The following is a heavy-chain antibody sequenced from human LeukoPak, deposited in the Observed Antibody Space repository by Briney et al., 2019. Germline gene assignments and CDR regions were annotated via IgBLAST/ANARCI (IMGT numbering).Heavy chain of an antibody. CDR3: ARDVGVGATRFDY. D-gene: IGHD1-26*01. J-gene: IGHJ4*02. CDR2: IYSGGST. V-gene: IGHV3-66*01. Sequence: GGSLRLSCAASGFTVSSNYMSWVRQAPGKGLEWVSVIYSGGSTYYEDSVKGRFTISRDNSKNTLYLQMNSLRAEDTAVYYCARDVGVGATRFDYWGQGTLVTVSS. CDR1: GFTVSSNY.